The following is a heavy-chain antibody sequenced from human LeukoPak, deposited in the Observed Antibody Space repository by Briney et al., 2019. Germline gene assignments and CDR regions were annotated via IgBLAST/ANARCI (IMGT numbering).Heavy chain of an antibody. J-gene: IGHJ4*02. CDR1: GYTFSDYG. V-gene: IGHV1-18*01. Sequence: ASVKVSCKASGYTFSDYGISWVRQAPGQGLEWMAWISAYNGNTNYEQRFQGRVTVTTDIYTNTAYMELRSLRSDDTAVYFCVRDCRGTCYDSYFFDYWGQGTLVAVSS. CDR2: ISAYNGNT. CDR3: VRDCRGTCYDSYFFDY. D-gene: IGHD2-15*01.